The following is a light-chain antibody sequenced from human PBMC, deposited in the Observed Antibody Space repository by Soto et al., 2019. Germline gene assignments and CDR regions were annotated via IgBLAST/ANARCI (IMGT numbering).Light chain of an antibody. CDR1: QGIKND. CDR3: QQSYSAPLT. CDR2: VAS. Sequence: DIQMTQSPSSLSASVGDRVTISCLASQGIKNDLGWYQQKPGKAPQRLIYVASSLQSGVPSRFSGSGSATEFILTISSLQPDDFATYHCQQSYSAPLTFGQGTKVDIK. V-gene: IGKV1-17*01. J-gene: IGKJ1*01.